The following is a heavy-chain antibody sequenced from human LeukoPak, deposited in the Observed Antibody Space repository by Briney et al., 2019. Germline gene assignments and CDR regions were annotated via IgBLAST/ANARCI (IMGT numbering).Heavy chain of an antibody. V-gene: IGHV3-7*03. CDR3: AKDRDYGDYGNFDY. CDR2: INQDGSDK. CDR1: RFIFSSYW. D-gene: IGHD4-17*01. J-gene: IGHJ4*02. Sequence: GGSLRLSCATSRFIFSSYWMTWVRRTPGKGLEWVASINQDGSDKYYVDSVEGRFTISRDNAKKSLYLEMSSLRAEDTAVYYCAKDRDYGDYGNFDYWGQGTLVTVSS.